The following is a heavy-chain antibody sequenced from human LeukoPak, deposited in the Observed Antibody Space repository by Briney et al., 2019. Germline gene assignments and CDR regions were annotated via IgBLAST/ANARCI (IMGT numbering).Heavy chain of an antibody. CDR3: ARPLWPTRRYWYFDL. CDR1: GYIFTSYW. Sequence: GESLKISCKGSGYIFTSYWIAWVRQMPGKGLEWMGIIYPGDSDTRYSPSFQGQVTISADKSISTAYLQWSSLKASDTAMYYCARPLWPTRRYWYFDLWGRGTLVTVSS. CDR2: IYPGDSDT. D-gene: IGHD2-21*01. J-gene: IGHJ2*01. V-gene: IGHV5-51*01.